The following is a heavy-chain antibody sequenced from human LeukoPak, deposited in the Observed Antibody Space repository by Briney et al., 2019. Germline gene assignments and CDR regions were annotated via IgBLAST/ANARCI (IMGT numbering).Heavy chain of an antibody. Sequence: GRSLRLSCAASGFTFSSYGMHWVRQAPGTGLEWVAVIWYDGSSKYYEDSVKGRFTISRDNSKNTLYPQMNSLRAEDTAVYYCAREDSRYSTGWYVVDWGQGTLVTVSS. CDR1: GFTFSSYG. J-gene: IGHJ4*02. V-gene: IGHV3-33*01. CDR2: IWYDGSSK. D-gene: IGHD6-13*01. CDR3: AREDSRYSTGWYVVD.